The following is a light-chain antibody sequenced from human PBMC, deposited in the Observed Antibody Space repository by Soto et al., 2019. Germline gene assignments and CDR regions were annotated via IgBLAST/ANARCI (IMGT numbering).Light chain of an antibody. J-gene: IGKJ2*01. CDR2: GAS. CDR3: QQDGSSPPYT. V-gene: IGKV3-20*01. CDR1: QSVRSSS. Sequence: EIVLTQSPGSLSLSPGERATLSCRASQSVRSSSLAWYQQKPGQAPRLLIYGASTRATGIPDRFSGSGSGTDFTLTISRLEPDDFAVYYCQQDGSSPPYTFGQGTKLEIK.